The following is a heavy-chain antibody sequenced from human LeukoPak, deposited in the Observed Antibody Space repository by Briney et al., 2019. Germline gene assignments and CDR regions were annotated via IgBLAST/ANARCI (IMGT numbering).Heavy chain of an antibody. CDR1: GYTFTGYY. Sequence: GASVKLSCKASGYTFTGYYIHWARQAPGQGLEWMGWINPNRGGTSYAQKFQGRVTMTRDTSITTAYMELSSLRSDDTAMYYCARDTCDGVSCYNWFDPWGQGTLVTVSS. D-gene: IGHD4-17*01. CDR3: ARDTCDGVSCYNWFDP. V-gene: IGHV1-2*02. CDR2: INPNRGGT. J-gene: IGHJ5*02.